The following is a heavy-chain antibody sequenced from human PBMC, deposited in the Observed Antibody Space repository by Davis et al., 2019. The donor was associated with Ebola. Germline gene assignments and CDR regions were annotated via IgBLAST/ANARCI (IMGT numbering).Heavy chain of an antibody. D-gene: IGHD3-10*01. J-gene: IGHJ4*02. CDR1: GYTFTNYY. V-gene: IGHV1-2*06. CDR3: ARGRVLWFGELLSLPVDY. CDR2: INPNSGGT. Sequence: AASVKVSCKASGYTFTNYYMHWVRQAPGQGLEWMGRINPNSGGTNYAQKFQGRVTMTRDTSISTAYMELSRLRSDDTAVYYCARGRVLWFGELLSLPVDYWGQGTLVTVSS.